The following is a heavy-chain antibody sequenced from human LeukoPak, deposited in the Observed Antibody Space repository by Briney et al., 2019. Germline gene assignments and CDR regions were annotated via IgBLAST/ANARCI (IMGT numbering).Heavy chain of an antibody. V-gene: IGHV4-34*01. J-gene: IGHJ5*02. D-gene: IGHD4-23*01. CDR3: ARKSVVTPISWFDP. Sequence: SETLSLSCAVYGGSFSGYYWSWIRQPPGKGLEWIGEINDSGSTNYNPSLKSRVTISVDTSKNQFSLKLSSVTAADTAVYYCARKSVVTPISWFDPWGQGTLVTVSS. CDR1: GGSFSGYY. CDR2: INDSGST.